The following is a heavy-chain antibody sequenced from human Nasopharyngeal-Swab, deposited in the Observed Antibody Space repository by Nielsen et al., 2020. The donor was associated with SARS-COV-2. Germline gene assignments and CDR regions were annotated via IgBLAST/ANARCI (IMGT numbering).Heavy chain of an antibody. CDR2: ITWNGGV. CDR1: GFTYDDYA. CDR3: ARDRGGYDYPFDY. D-gene: IGHD5-12*01. V-gene: IGHV3-9*01. J-gene: IGHJ4*02. Sequence: SLKISCAASGFTYDDYAMHWVRQAPGKGLEWVSGITWNGGVGYTDSVRGRFTISRDNSKNTLYLQMNSLRAEDTAVYYCARDRGGYDYPFDYWGQGTLVTVSS.